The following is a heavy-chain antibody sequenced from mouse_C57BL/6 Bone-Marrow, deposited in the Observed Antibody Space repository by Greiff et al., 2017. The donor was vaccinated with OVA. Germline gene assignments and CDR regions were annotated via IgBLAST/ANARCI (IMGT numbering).Heavy chain of an antibody. J-gene: IGHJ1*03. V-gene: IGHV1-64*01. CDR3: AREGDYYGSSPWYFDV. D-gene: IGHD1-1*01. Sequence: VQLQQSGAELVKPGASVKLSCKASGYTFTSYWMHWVKQRPGQGLEWIGMIHPNSGSTNYNEKFKSKATLTVDKSSSTAYMQLSSLTSEDSAVYYCAREGDYYGSSPWYFDVWGTGTTVTVSS. CDR2: IHPNSGST. CDR1: GYTFTSYW.